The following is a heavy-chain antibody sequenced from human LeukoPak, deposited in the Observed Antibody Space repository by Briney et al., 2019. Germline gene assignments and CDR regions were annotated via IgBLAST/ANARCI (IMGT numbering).Heavy chain of an antibody. CDR2: IRGRGGRT. D-gene: IGHD3-16*01. J-gene: IGHJ2*01. Sequence: PGGSLRLSCAASGFTFASDGMSWVRQAPGERLEWVSAIRGRGGRTYYADSVKGPVTISRDNSKNTLYLQMNSLRADYTAVYYCAKWVGGTTSYWYFDLWGRGTLVTVSS. CDR1: GFTFASDG. CDR3: AKWVGGTTSYWYFDL. V-gene: IGHV3-23*01.